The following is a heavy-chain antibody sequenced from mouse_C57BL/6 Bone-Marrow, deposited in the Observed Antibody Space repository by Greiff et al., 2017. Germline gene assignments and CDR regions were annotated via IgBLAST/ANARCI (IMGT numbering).Heavy chain of an antibody. J-gene: IGHJ2*01. CDR2: LLPGSGST. V-gene: IGHV1-9*01. Sequence: VQLQQSGAELMKPGASVTLSCKATGYTFTGYWIEWVKQRPGHGLEWIGELLPGSGSTNSNEKFKGKATFTADTSSNTAYMQLSSLTTEDSAIYNCARSRSIYYYGSSAFDYWGQGTTLTVSS. CDR3: ARSRSIYYYGSSAFDY. CDR1: GYTFTGYW. D-gene: IGHD1-1*01.